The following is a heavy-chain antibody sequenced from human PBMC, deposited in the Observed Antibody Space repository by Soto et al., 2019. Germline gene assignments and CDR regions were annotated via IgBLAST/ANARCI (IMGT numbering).Heavy chain of an antibody. CDR1: GGTFSSYA. Sequence: SVKVSCKASGGTFSSYAISWVRQAPGQGLEWMGGIIPIFGTANYAQKFQGRVTITADESTSTAYMELSSLRSEDTAVYYCASFPRGSGSPPTYYYYYGMAVWGQGTTVTVSS. J-gene: IGHJ6*02. D-gene: IGHD3-10*01. CDR2: IIPIFGTA. CDR3: ASFPRGSGSPPTYYYYYGMAV. V-gene: IGHV1-69*13.